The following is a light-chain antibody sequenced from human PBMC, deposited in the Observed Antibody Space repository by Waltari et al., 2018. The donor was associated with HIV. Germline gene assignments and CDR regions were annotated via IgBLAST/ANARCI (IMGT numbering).Light chain of an antibody. CDR1: SSDVGGYNY. CDR3: CSYAGSYTHYV. Sequence: QSALTQPRSVSGSPGQSVTISCTGTSSDVGGYNYVSWYQQHPGKAPNVMIYDVSKRPSGVPDRFSGSKSGNTASLTISGFQAEDEADYYCCSYAGSYTHYVFGTGTKVTVL. V-gene: IGLV2-11*01. J-gene: IGLJ1*01. CDR2: DVS.